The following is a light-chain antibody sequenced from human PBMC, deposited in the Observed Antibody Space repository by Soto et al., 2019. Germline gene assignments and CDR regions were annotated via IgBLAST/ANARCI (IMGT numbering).Light chain of an antibody. CDR2: EVR. J-gene: IGLJ3*02. V-gene: IGLV2-8*01. CDR3: SSFAGSNTWV. Sequence: QSALTQAPSASGSPGQSVTISCTGTSGDVGGYDFVSWYQQYPGKAPKLMIFEVRKRPSGVPDRFSGSKSGNTASLTVSGLQADDEADYYCSSFAGSNTWVFGEGTKVTVL. CDR1: SGDVGGYDF.